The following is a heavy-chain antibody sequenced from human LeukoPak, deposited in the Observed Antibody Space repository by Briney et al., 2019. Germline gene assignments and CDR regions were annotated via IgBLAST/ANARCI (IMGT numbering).Heavy chain of an antibody. D-gene: IGHD3-22*01. Sequence: PSETLSLTCTVSGGSISSSSYYWGWIRQPPGKGLEWIGSIYYSGSTYYNPSLKSRVTISVDTSKNQFSLKLSSVTAADTAVYYCANGRRDSSVFEAFDIWGQGTMVTVSS. V-gene: IGHV4-39*07. J-gene: IGHJ3*02. CDR3: ANGRRDSSVFEAFDI. CDR1: GGSISSSSYY. CDR2: IYYSGST.